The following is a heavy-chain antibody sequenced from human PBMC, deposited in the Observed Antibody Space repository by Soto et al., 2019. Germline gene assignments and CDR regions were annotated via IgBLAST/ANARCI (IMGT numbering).Heavy chain of an antibody. J-gene: IGHJ5*02. CDR1: GGSISSYY. CDR2: IYYSGST. CDR3: ARGDDYIWGSYRSPGNWFDP. Sequence: SETLSLTCTVSGGSISSYYWSWIRQPPGKGLEWIGYIYYSGSTNYNPSLKSRVTISVDTSKNQFSLKLSSVTAADTAVYYCARGDDYIWGSYRSPGNWFDPWGQGTLVTVSS. V-gene: IGHV4-59*01. D-gene: IGHD3-16*02.